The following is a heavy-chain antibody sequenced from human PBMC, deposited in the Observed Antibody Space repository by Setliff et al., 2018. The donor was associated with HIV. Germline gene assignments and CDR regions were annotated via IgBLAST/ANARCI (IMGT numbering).Heavy chain of an antibody. CDR2: ISDDGSAK. CDR3: VRDDSNGPNSLDP. CDR1: GFNFNNHA. Sequence: GGSLRLSCAASGFNFNNHAMHWVRQAPGKGPECVAVISDDGSAKYYGDSVKGRFIISRDNSKDTLYLDLNSLRSEDTAVYYCVRDDSNGPNSLDPWGQGTLVTVSS. J-gene: IGHJ5*02. V-gene: IGHV3-30*04. D-gene: IGHD2-8*01.